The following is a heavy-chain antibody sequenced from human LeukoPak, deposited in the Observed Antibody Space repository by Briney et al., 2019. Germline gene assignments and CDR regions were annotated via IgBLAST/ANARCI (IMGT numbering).Heavy chain of an antibody. CDR2: IKPDGSET. CDR3: ARDDSGQLDY. V-gene: IGHV3-7*01. J-gene: IGHJ4*02. CDR1: GFTFRSCW. D-gene: IGHD5-18*01. Sequence: PGGSLRLSCAASGFTFRSCWMSWVRQGPGKGLEWVATIKPDGSETHYVDSVKGRFTISRDNAKNSLYLQMNSLRAEDTAVYYCARDDSGQLDYWGQGTLVTVSS.